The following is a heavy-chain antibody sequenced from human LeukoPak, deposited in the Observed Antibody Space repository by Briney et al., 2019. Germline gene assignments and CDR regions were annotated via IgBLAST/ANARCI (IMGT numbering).Heavy chain of an antibody. CDR3: ASGYGYFES. V-gene: IGHV4-4*02. CDR2: VYHTGST. D-gene: IGHD5-12*01. CDR1: GGSITSTDW. J-gene: IGHJ4*02. Sequence: PSETLSLTCAVSGGSITSTDWWTWVRQPPGKGLEWIGEVYHTGSTNYNPSLKSRVTMSVDKSKNYFSLEVRSVTAADTAVYYCASGYGYFESWGQGTLVTVSS.